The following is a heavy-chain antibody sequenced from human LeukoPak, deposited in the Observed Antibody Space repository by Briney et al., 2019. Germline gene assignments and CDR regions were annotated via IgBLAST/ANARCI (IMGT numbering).Heavy chain of an antibody. CDR1: GYPFTNYY. Sequence: ASVKVSCKASGYPFTNYYMHWVRQAPGQGLEWMGIINPSGGSTSYAQKLQGRVTMTRDTSTSTVYMDLSSLRSEDTAVYYCARVAHRYSDYDYHDYWGQGTLVTVSS. V-gene: IGHV1-46*01. D-gene: IGHD5-12*01. J-gene: IGHJ4*02. CDR3: ARVAHRYSDYDYHDY. CDR2: INPSGGST.